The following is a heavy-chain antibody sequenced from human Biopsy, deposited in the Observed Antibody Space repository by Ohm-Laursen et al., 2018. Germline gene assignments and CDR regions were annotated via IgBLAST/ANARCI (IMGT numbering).Heavy chain of an antibody. J-gene: IGHJ4*02. V-gene: IGHV1-18*01. CDR2: INTYSGNT. CDR1: GGPSSNYA. Sequence: SVKVSCKASGGPSSNYAFSWVRQAPGQGLEWMGWINTYSGNTNYGKKFHDRVIMTSDTSTSTAYLEHRSLRSDDTAVYYCARDYYPYVDYLKDVPLCDSWGQGILVTVAS. D-gene: IGHD4-17*01. CDR3: ARDYYPYVDYLKDVPLCDS.